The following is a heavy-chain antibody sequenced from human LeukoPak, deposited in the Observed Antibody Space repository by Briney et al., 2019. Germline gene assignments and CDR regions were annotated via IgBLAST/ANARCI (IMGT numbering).Heavy chain of an antibody. CDR2: ISAYNGDT. D-gene: IGHD4-23*01. Sequence: GASVKVSCKASGYTFTTYGISWVRQAPGQGLEWMGWISAYNGDTNYAQKLQGRVTMTTDTSTTTGYMELRSLRSDDTAVYYCARAGVIPKTGDAFDIWGQGTMVTVSS. CDR3: ARAGVIPKTGDAFDI. J-gene: IGHJ3*02. CDR1: GYTFTTYG. V-gene: IGHV1-18*01.